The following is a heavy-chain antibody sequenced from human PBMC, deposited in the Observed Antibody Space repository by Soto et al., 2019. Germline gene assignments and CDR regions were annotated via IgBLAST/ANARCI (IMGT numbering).Heavy chain of an antibody. D-gene: IGHD3-10*01. Sequence: ASVKVSCKASGYSFTDYHIHWVRQAPGQGLEWLGRINPKSGGTSTAQKFQGWVTMTTDTSISTASMELTRLTSDDTAIYYCARQMARGVISYYYYGMDVWGQGTTVTVSS. CDR3: ARQMARGVISYYYYGMDV. V-gene: IGHV1-2*04. J-gene: IGHJ6*02. CDR2: INPKSGGT. CDR1: GYSFTDYH.